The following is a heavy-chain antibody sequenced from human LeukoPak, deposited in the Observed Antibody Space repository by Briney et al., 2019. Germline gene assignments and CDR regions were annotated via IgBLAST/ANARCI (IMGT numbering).Heavy chain of an antibody. Sequence: PGESLKISCKGSGYRFTTSWIGWVRQMPGKGLEWMGVINPSDSDTRYTPAFQGQVNISADKSISTAYLQWSSLKASDTAIYYCARRPQDYDTSGYSLDYWGQGTLVTVSS. J-gene: IGHJ4*02. CDR3: ARRPQDYDTSGYSLDY. CDR2: INPSDSDT. CDR1: GYRFTTSW. V-gene: IGHV5-51*01. D-gene: IGHD3-22*01.